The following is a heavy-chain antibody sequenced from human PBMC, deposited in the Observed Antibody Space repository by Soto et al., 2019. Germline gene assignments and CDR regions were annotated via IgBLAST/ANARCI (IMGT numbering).Heavy chain of an antibody. CDR2: ISAYNGNT. V-gene: IGHV1-18*01. CDR1: GYTFTSYG. Sequence: VASVKVSCKASGYTFTSYGISWVRQAPGQGLEWMGWISAYNGNTNYAQKLQGRVTMTTDTSTSTAYMELRSLRSDDTAVYYCARDLPKYSYGFYYYYGMDVWGQGTTVTVSS. D-gene: IGHD5-18*01. J-gene: IGHJ6*02. CDR3: ARDLPKYSYGFYYYYGMDV.